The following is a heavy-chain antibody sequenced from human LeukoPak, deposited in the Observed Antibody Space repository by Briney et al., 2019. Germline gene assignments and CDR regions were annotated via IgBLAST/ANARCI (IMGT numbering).Heavy chain of an antibody. CDR1: GVTFSSYS. D-gene: IGHD3-3*01. CDR3: ARDLSKDFWSGHDAFDI. CDR2: ISSSSSYI. Sequence: GGSLRLSCAASGVTFSSYSMNWVRQAPGKGLEWVSSISSSSSYIYYADSVKGRFTISRDNAKNSLYLQMNSLRAEDTAVYYCARDLSKDFWSGHDAFDIWGQGTMVTVSS. V-gene: IGHV3-21*01. J-gene: IGHJ3*02.